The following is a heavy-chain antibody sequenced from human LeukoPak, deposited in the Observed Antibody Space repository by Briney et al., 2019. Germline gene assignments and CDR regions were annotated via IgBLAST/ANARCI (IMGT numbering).Heavy chain of an antibody. CDR1: GFTFSSYG. Sequence: GGSLRLSCAASGFTFSSYGMPWVRQAPGKGLEWVAVISYDGSNKYYADSVKGRFTISRDNSKNTLYLQMNSLRAEDTAVYYCAKDDYGDYLDDAFDIWGQGTMVTVSS. CDR3: AKDDYGDYLDDAFDI. CDR2: ISYDGSNK. J-gene: IGHJ3*02. V-gene: IGHV3-30*18. D-gene: IGHD4-17*01.